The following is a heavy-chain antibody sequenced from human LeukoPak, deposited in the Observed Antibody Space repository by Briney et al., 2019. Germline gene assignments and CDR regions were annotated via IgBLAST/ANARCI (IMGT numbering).Heavy chain of an antibody. Sequence: GGSLRLSCTASKFTFSHYGMQWVRQAPGKGLEWVAVISSDGSIKVYADSVKGRFTLSRDDSINTVDLQMNSLRAEDTAVYYCVKEYHSRGFGAYFDYWGQGTLVTVSS. CDR1: KFTFSHYG. CDR2: ISSDGSIK. V-gene: IGHV3-30*18. D-gene: IGHD3-3*01. CDR3: VKEYHSRGFGAYFDY. J-gene: IGHJ4*02.